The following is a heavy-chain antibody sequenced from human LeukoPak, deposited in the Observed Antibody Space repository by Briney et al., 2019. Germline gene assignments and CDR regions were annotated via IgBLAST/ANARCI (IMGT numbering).Heavy chain of an antibody. CDR2: ISYEGSTI. V-gene: IGHV3-30*18. CDR3: AKDLATKYALDY. D-gene: IGHD2-8*01. Sequence: GGSLRLSCAASGFTFSSNAMHWVCQAPGRGLEWVAFISYEGSTIYYADSVKGRFTISRDNSKNTLSLHMHSLRAEDTAVYYCAKDLATKYALDYWGQGTLVTVSS. CDR1: GFTFSSNA. J-gene: IGHJ4*02.